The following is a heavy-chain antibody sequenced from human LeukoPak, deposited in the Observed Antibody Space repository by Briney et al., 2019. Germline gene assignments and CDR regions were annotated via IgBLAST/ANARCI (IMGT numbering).Heavy chain of an antibody. V-gene: IGHV3-9*01. CDR1: GFTFDDYA. D-gene: IGHD6-13*01. Sequence: GRSLRLSCAASGFTFDDYAMHWVRQAPGKGLEWVSGIGWNSGSIGYADSVKGRFTISRDNAKNSLYLQMNSLRAEDTALYYCAKDIGHSSSGNFDYWGQGTLVTVSS. CDR2: IGWNSGSI. CDR3: AKDIGHSSSGNFDY. J-gene: IGHJ4*02.